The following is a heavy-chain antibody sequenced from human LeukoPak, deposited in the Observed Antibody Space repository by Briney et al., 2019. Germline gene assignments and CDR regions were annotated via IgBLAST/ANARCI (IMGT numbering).Heavy chain of an antibody. CDR1: GLPFISYS. CDR2: ISSSSSYI. J-gene: IGHJ3*02. CDR3: ASSYFDHSLHAYDI. V-gene: IGHV3-21*01. Sequence: GGPLRLPGAPSGLPFISYSVTWVRQAPGKGLEWVSFISSSSSYIYYADPGRGRFPISRDNAKNSLYFQMNSLRAEDTAVYFCASSYFDHSLHAYDIWGQGTMVTVSS. D-gene: IGHD3-22*01.